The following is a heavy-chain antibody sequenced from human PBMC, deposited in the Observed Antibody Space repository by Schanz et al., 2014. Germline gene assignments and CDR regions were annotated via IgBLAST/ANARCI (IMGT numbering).Heavy chain of an antibody. CDR1: GYTFTTYY. CDR2: INPSGGST. CDR3: ARGGYSSGWYDRDIAHFDY. Sequence: QVQLLQSGAEVKKPGASMKVSCKASGYTFTTYYMLWVRQAPGQGLEWMGIINPSGGSTRYGQKFQGRITVTTDTSTSTVYLELSSLRSDDTAVYYCARGGYSSGWYDRDIAHFDYWGQGTRVTVSS. D-gene: IGHD6-19*01. V-gene: IGHV1-46*01. J-gene: IGHJ4*02.